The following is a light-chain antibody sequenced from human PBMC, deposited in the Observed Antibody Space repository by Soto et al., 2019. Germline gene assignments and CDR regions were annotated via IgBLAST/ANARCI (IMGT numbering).Light chain of an antibody. CDR2: KAS. J-gene: IGKJ1*01. CDR3: QQYNSYSET. V-gene: IGKV1-5*03. CDR1: QSITNW. Sequence: DIQLTQSPSTLSASVGDRVTITCRASQSITNWLAWYQQKPGKAPKLLIYKASSLESGVPSRFSGSRSGTEFTLTISSLQPDDFATYYCQQYNSYSETFGHGTKVDIK.